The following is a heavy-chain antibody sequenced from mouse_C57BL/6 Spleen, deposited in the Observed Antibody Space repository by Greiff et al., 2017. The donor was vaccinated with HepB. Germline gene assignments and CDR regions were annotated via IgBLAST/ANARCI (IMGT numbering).Heavy chain of an antibody. CDR1: GFSLTSYA. CDR2: IWTGGGT. J-gene: IGHJ1*03. Sequence: QVQLKQSGPGLVAPSQSLSITCTVSGFSLTSYAISWVRQPPGKGLEWLGVIWTGGGTNYNSALKSRLSISKDNSKSQVFLKMNSLQTDDTARYYCARTHYDVSYWYFDVWGTGTTVTVSS. CDR3: ARTHYDVSYWYFDV. V-gene: IGHV2-9-1*01. D-gene: IGHD2-4*01.